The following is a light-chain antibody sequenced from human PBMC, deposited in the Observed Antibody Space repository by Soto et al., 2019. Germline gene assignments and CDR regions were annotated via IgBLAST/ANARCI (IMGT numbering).Light chain of an antibody. CDR2: GAS. J-gene: IGKJ4*01. Sequence: EIGLTQSPGTLSLSPGERATLSCRARQSVSSSYLAWYQQNPGQAPRLLLDGASSRATGIPDRFSGSGSGTDFTLTISRLEPEVFGVYYCQQYGSSPLTVGGETKVEIK. CDR1: QSVSSSY. CDR3: QQYGSSPLT. V-gene: IGKV3-20*01.